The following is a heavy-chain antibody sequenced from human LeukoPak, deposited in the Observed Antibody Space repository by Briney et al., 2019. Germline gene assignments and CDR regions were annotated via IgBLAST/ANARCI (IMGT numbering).Heavy chain of an antibody. J-gene: IGHJ4*02. CDR2: IYSGGST. CDR3: ARDGSYGQGYFDY. D-gene: IGHD5-18*01. V-gene: IGHV3-53*01. Sequence: GGSLRLSCAASGLTVSSNYMGWVRQALGKGLEWVSLIYSGGSTYYTDSVKGRFTISRDTSKNTLYLQMNSLRAEDTAVYFCARDGSYGQGYFDYWGQGTLVTVSS. CDR1: GLTVSSNY.